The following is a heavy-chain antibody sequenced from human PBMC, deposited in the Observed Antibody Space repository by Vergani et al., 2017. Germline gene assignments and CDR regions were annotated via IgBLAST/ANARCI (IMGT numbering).Heavy chain of an antibody. V-gene: IGHV3-11*01. Sequence: VQLVESGGGLIQPGGSLRLSCAASGFTFSDYYLSWVRQAPGKGLEWVSYISSSSNTIYYADSVKGRFTISRDNTKSSLYLQMNSLRAEDTAVYYCARDRAPVVVVAATPRYYYYGMDVWGQGTTVTVSS. D-gene: IGHD2-15*01. CDR2: ISSSSNTI. CDR3: ARDRAPVVVVAATPRYYYYGMDV. CDR1: GFTFSDYY. J-gene: IGHJ6*02.